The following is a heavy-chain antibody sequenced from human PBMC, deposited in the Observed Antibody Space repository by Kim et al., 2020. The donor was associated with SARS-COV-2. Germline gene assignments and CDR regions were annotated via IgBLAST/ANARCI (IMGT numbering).Heavy chain of an antibody. J-gene: IGHJ3*02. CDR1: GFSFGGYV. CDR3: ARGGYSLAFDI. CDR2: ITGNSGST. D-gene: IGHD2-15*01. V-gene: IGHV3-23*01. Sequence: GGSLRLSCAASGFSFGGYVMSWVRQTPGKGLERVSGITGNSGSTFYADSVKGRFTISRDNSKNSLYLQMNSLRTEDTAIYYCARGGYSLAFDIWGQGTMVTVSS.